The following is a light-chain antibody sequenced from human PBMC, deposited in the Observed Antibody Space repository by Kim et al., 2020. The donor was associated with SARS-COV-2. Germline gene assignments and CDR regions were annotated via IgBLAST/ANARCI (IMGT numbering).Light chain of an antibody. J-gene: IGLJ3*02. CDR1: NIGSKS. CDR2: YDR. V-gene: IGLV3-21*04. Sequence: APGKTARINWGGNNIGSKSVHWYRQKPGQAPVLVIHYDRDRPSGIPERFSGSNSGNTATLTISRVEAGDEADYYCQVWDSSSDHRVFGGGTQLTFL. CDR3: QVWDSSSDHRV.